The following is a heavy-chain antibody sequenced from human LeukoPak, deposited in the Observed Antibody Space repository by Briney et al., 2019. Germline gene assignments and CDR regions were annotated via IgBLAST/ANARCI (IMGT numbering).Heavy chain of an antibody. Sequence: GGSLRLSCAASGFTFSSYGMHWVRQAPGKGLEYVSAISTIGGSTYYANSVKGRFTISRDNSKNTLYLQMGSLRADDMAVYYCARDGETGQFDYWGQGTLVTVSS. CDR1: GFTFSSYG. CDR3: ARDGETGQFDY. CDR2: ISTIGGST. D-gene: IGHD3-10*01. V-gene: IGHV3-64*01. J-gene: IGHJ4*02.